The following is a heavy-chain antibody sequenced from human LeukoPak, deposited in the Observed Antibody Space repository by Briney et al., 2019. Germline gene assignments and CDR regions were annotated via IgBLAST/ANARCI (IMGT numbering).Heavy chain of an antibody. Sequence: GASVKVSCKASGGTFSSYAISWVRQAPGQGLEWMGGIIPIFGTANYAQKFQGRVTITADKSTSTAYMELSSLRSEDTAVYYCARARSSSWYRGNYYYMDVWGKGTTVTVSS. CDR2: IIPIFGTA. V-gene: IGHV1-69*06. J-gene: IGHJ6*03. CDR3: ARARSSSWYRGNYYYMDV. D-gene: IGHD6-13*01. CDR1: GGTFSSYA.